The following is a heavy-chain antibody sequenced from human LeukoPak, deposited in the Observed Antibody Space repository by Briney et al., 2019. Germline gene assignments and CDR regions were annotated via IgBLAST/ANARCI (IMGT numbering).Heavy chain of an antibody. J-gene: IGHJ4*02. D-gene: IGHD3-22*01. CDR1: GGSFRGYY. Sequence: SETLSLTCALDGGSFRGYYWSWIRHPPRKGLEWIGEINHSGSTNYNTSLKRRVPIPVDTSKNQFSLKVSSVIAGDTAVYYCARGPMNLRKRGFLDYWVRGTLVGVCS. CDR2: INHSGST. CDR3: ARGPMNLRKRGFLDY. V-gene: IGHV4-34*01.